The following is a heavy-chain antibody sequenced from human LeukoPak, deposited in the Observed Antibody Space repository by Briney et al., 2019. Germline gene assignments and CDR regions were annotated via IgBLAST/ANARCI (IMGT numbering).Heavy chain of an antibody. CDR3: ARLWRAYCGGDCYSYYFDY. CDR1: GGSISSYY. V-gene: IGHV4-59*08. J-gene: IGHJ4*02. CDR2: IYYSGST. Sequence: PSETLSLTCTVSGGSISSYYWSWIRQPPGKGLEWIGYIYYSGSTNYNPSLKSRVTISVDTSKNQFSLKLSSVTAADTAVYYCARLWRAYCGGDCYSYYFDYWGQGTLVTVSS. D-gene: IGHD2-21*02.